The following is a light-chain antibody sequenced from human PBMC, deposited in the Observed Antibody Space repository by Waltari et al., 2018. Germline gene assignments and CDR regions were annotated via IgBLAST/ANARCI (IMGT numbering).Light chain of an antibody. Sequence: QSALTQPRSVSGSPGQSVTISCSGTSSDVGNYNFVSWYQQHPGNAPKLLIYDVVKRPSGVPDRFSGSKPGNTASLTISGLQTEDEADYYCCSYAGSYTFVFGGGTQLTVL. CDR1: SSDVGNYNF. CDR3: CSYAGSYTFV. V-gene: IGLV2-11*01. CDR2: DVV. J-gene: IGLJ7*01.